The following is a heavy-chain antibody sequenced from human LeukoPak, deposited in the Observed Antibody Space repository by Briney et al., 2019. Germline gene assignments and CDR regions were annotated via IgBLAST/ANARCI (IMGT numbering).Heavy chain of an antibody. D-gene: IGHD2-2*01. V-gene: IGHV3-7*01. Sequence: GGSLRLSCAASGFTFSSYWMSWVRQAPGKGLEWVANIKQDGSEKYYVDSVKGRFTISRDNAKNSLYLQMNSLRAEDTAVYYCARAGSRYCSSTSCHEFWGQGTLVTVSS. CDR1: GFTFSSYW. CDR2: IKQDGSEK. J-gene: IGHJ4*02. CDR3: ARAGSRYCSSTSCHEF.